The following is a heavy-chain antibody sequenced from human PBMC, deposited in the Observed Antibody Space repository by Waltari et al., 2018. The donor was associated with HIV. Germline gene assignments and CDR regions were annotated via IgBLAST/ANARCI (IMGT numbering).Heavy chain of an antibody. CDR2: NSSSSRYI. Sequence: EVQLVESGGGLVKPGGSLRLSCAASGFTFSSYSMNWVRQAPGKGRECVSSNSSSSRYIYYADSVKGRFTISRDNAKNSLYLQMNSLRAEDTAVYYCARVSIFGVVIHYYYYYGMDVWGQGTTATVSS. CDR1: GFTFSSYS. CDR3: ARVSIFGVVIHYYYYYGMDV. V-gene: IGHV3-21*01. D-gene: IGHD3-3*01. J-gene: IGHJ6*02.